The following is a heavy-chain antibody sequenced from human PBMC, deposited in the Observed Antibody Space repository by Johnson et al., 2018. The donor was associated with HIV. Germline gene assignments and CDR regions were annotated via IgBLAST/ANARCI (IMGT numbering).Heavy chain of an antibody. D-gene: IGHD3-22*01. CDR2: IKSKTDGGTT. CDR1: GFTFSNAW. Sequence: EVQLVESGGGLVQPGGSLRLSCAASGFTFSNAWMSWVRQAPGKGLEWVGRIKSKTDGGTTDYAAPVQGSFTISRDDTKNTLYLQMNSLKTEDTAVYYCTIYISMTGNAYDIWGQGTMVTVSS. J-gene: IGHJ3*02. V-gene: IGHV3-15*01. CDR3: TIYISMTGNAYDI.